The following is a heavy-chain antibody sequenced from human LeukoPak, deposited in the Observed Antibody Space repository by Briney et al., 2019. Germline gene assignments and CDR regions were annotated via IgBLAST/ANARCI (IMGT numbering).Heavy chain of an antibody. J-gene: IGHJ5*02. CDR1: GYTFTSYD. D-gene: IGHD6-13*01. CDR2: MNPNSGNT. V-gene: IGHV1-8*01. Sequence: ASVKVSCKASGYTFTSYDINWVRQATGQGLEWMGWMNPNSGNTGYAQKFQGRVTITRDTSISTAYMELSSLRPEDTAIYYCARGRRMGSSSFNWFDPWGQGTLVTVSS. CDR3: ARGRRMGSSSFNWFDP.